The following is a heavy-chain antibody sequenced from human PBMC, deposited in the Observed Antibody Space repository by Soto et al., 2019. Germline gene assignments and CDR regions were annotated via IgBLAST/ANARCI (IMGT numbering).Heavy chain of an antibody. D-gene: IGHD2-15*01. V-gene: IGHV4-34*01. Sequence: SETLSLTCAVYGGSFSGYYWSWIRQPPGKGLEWIGEINHSGSTNYNPSLKSRVTISVDTSKNQFSLKLSSVTAADTAVYYCAREPPPVVEGTYYYYMDVWGKGTTVTVSS. J-gene: IGHJ6*03. CDR1: GGSFSGYY. CDR2: INHSGST. CDR3: AREPPPVVEGTYYYYMDV.